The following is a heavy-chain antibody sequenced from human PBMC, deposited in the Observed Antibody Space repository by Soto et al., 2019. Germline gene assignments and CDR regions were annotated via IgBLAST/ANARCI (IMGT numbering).Heavy chain of an antibody. Sequence: QVQLVESGGGVVQPGRSLRLSCAASGFTFSSYGMHWVRQAPGKGLEWVAVISYDGSNKYYADSVKGRFTISRDNSKNTLYLQMNSLRAEDTAVYYCAKDCPKSSSWTPCFDYWGQGTLVTVSS. CDR2: ISYDGSNK. J-gene: IGHJ4*02. CDR1: GFTFSSYG. V-gene: IGHV3-30*18. CDR3: AKDCPKSSSWTPCFDY. D-gene: IGHD6-13*01.